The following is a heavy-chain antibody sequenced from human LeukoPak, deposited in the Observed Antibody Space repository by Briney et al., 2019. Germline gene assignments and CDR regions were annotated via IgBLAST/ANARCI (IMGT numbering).Heavy chain of an antibody. CDR1: GYTFTGYY. CDR2: ISAYNGNT. Sequence: GASVKVSCKASGYTFTGYYMHWVRQAPGQGLEWMGWISAYNGNTNYAQKLQGRVTMTTDTSTSTAYMELRSLRSDDTAVYYCASTTRGGTYYYYMDVWGKGTTVTISS. J-gene: IGHJ6*03. V-gene: IGHV1-18*04. CDR3: ASTTRGGTYYYYMDV. D-gene: IGHD1-1*01.